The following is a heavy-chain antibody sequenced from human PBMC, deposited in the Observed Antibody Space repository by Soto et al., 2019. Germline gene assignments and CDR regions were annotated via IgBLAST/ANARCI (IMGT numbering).Heavy chain of an antibody. Sequence: PSETLSLTCTVSGGSISTSSYHWAWIRQPPGKGLEWIASIYYSGSTYYNPSLKSRATISVDTSKNQFSLKLTSVTAADTAVYYCAREYESIPSVWGQGTLVTVSS. CDR3: AREYESIPSV. CDR2: IYYSGST. D-gene: IGHD2-21*01. J-gene: IGHJ4*02. V-gene: IGHV4-39*02. CDR1: GGSISTSSYH.